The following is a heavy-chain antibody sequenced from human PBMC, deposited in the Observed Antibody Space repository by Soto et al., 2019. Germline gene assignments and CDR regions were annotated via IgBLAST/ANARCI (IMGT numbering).Heavy chain of an antibody. J-gene: IGHJ6*02. CDR2: IYHSGST. V-gene: IGHV4-4*02. D-gene: IGHD3-22*01. CDR3: ARSPDSSGYYPRWYYYGMDV. Sequence: SETLSLTCAVSGGSISSSNWWSWVRQPPGKGLEWIGEIYHSGSTNYNPSLKSRVTISVDKSKNQFPLKLSSVTAADTAVYYCARSPDSSGYYPRWYYYGMDVWGQGTTVTVSS. CDR1: GGSISSSNW.